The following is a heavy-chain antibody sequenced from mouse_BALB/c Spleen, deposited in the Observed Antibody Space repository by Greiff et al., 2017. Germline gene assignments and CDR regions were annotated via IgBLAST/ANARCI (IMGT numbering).Heavy chain of an antibody. V-gene: IGHV5-9-1*01. Sequence: DVMLVESGGGLVKPGGSLKLSCAASGFTFSSYAMSWVRQTPEKRLEWVATISSGGSYTYYPDSVKGRFTISRDNAKNTLYLQMSSLRSEDTAMYYCARRGDGGVYYAMDYWGQGTSVTVSS. J-gene: IGHJ4*01. CDR2: ISSGGSYT. CDR3: ARRGDGGVYYAMDY. CDR1: GFTFSSYA.